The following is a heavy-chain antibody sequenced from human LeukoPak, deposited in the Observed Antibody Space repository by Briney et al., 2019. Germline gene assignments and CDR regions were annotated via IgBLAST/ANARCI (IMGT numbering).Heavy chain of an antibody. CDR1: GFTFSRLA. Sequence: GGLRLSCAASGFTFSRLAMTWVRQAPGKGLEWVSTISASGPYYADAVRGRFTISRDNSRNTLSLQMDSLRAEDTAVYYCAKDHESDGYPCLDHWGLGTLVTVSS. J-gene: IGHJ4*02. D-gene: IGHD3-22*01. CDR2: ISASGP. CDR3: AKDHESDGYPCLDH. V-gene: IGHV3-23*01.